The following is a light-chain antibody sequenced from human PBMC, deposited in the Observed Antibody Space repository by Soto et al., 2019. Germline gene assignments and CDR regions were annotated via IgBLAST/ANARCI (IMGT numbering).Light chain of an antibody. CDR3: QSYDSSLSAPYV. CDR2: SNN. CDR1: SSNIGAGSD. V-gene: IGLV1-40*01. Sequence: QSLLTQPPSVSGAPGQRVTISCTWSSSNIGAGSDVHWYHQLPGTAPKLLIYSNNNRPSGVPDRFSVSKSGTSASLAITGLQAEDEADYYCQSYDSSLSAPYVFGTGTKVTVL. J-gene: IGLJ1*01.